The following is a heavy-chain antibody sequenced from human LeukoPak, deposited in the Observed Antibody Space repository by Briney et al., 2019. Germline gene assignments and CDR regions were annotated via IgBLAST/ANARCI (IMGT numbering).Heavy chain of an antibody. CDR2: ISSSGRTM. Sequence: GGSLRLSCAASGFTFSSYEMNWVRQAPGKGLEWVSYISSSGRTMYYADSVKGRFTISRDNAKNSLSLQMNSLRAEDTAVYYCAQGYGSGSYYSSYWGQGTLVTVSS. V-gene: IGHV3-48*03. CDR3: AQGYGSGSYYSSY. CDR1: GFTFSSYE. J-gene: IGHJ4*02. D-gene: IGHD3-10*01.